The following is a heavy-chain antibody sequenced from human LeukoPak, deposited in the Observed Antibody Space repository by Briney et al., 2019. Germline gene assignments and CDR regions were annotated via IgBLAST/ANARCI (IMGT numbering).Heavy chain of an antibody. V-gene: IGHV3-33*01. D-gene: IGHD2-15*01. CDR2: IWYDGSNK. Sequence: GRSLRLSCAASGITFRSYGMHWVRQAPGKELEWVAFIWYDGSNKYYADSVKGRFTISRDNSRNTLFLQMNSLRAEDTAVYYCATDRATQYFDYWGQGTLVSVSS. CDR3: ATDRATQYFDY. CDR1: GITFRSYG. J-gene: IGHJ4*02.